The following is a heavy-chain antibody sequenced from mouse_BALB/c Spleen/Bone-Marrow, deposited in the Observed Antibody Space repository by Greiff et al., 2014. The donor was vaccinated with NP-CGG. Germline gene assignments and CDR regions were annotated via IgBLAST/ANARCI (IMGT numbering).Heavy chain of an antibody. D-gene: IGHD1-1*01. J-gene: IGHJ3*01. CDR2: IDPANGNT. CDR1: GFNNKDTY. V-gene: IGHV14-3*02. Sequence: EVQLVESGAELVKPGASVKLSCTASGFNNKDTYMHWVKQRPEQGLEWIGRIDPANGNTKYDPKFQGKATITADTSPNTAYLQLSSLTSEDTAVYYCAIYYYGSSGFAYWGQGTLVTVSA. CDR3: AIYYYGSSGFAY.